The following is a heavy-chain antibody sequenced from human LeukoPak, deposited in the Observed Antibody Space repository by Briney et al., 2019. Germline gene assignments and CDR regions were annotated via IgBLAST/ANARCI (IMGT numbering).Heavy chain of an antibody. CDR3: ARVDPGAFGVVITIDY. J-gene: IGHJ4*02. Sequence: GGSLRLSCAASGFTFSSYWMSWVRQAPGKGLEWVANIKQDGSERYYVDSVKGRFTISRDNAKNSLYLQMNSLRAEDTAVYYCARVDPGAFGVVITIDYWGQGTLVTVSS. D-gene: IGHD3-3*01. CDR2: IKQDGSER. V-gene: IGHV3-7*01. CDR1: GFTFSSYW.